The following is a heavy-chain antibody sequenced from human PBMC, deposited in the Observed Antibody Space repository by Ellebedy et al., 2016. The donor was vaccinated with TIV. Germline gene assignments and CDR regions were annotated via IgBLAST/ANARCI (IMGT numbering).Heavy chain of an antibody. CDR3: VKLDSSGFYYGRLDY. D-gene: IGHD3-22*01. V-gene: IGHV3-23*01. J-gene: IGHJ4*02. CDR2: ITAGGGSI. CDR1: GFTFSDHA. Sequence: GESLKISCAASGFTFSDHAMTWVRQTPGKGLEWVSGITAGGGSIHYVDSVKGRFTISRDNSKKTLYLQMNSLRAEYTAVYYCVKLDSSGFYYGRLDYWGQGTLVTVSS.